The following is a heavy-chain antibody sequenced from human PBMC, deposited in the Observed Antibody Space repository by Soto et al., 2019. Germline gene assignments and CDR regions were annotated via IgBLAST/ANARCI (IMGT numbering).Heavy chain of an antibody. Sequence: SGPTLVNPPQPLTLTCTFSGFSLITSGVVVGWIRQPPGKPLEWLALIYWDDDKRYSPSLKSSLTITQDTSKNQVVLTMTNMDPVDTATYYCAHSTYYYGSGSYFGVSCFDYWGQGTLVTVSS. D-gene: IGHD3-10*01. J-gene: IGHJ4*02. V-gene: IGHV2-5*02. CDR2: IYWDDDK. CDR3: AHSTYYYGSGSYFGVSCFDY. CDR1: GFSLITSGVV.